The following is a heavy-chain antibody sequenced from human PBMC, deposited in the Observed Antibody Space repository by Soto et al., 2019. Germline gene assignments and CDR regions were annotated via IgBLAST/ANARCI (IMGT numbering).Heavy chain of an antibody. CDR2: ISGSGGST. Sequence: EVQLLESGGGLVQPGGSLRLSCAASGFTFSSYAMSWVRQAPGKGLEWVSAISGSGGSTYYADSVKGRFTISRDNSKNTLYLQMDSLRAEDTAVYYCAKARSVVKYYFDYWGQGTLVTVSS. V-gene: IGHV3-23*01. CDR1: GFTFSSYA. J-gene: IGHJ4*02. CDR3: AKARSVVKYYFDY. D-gene: IGHD3-22*01.